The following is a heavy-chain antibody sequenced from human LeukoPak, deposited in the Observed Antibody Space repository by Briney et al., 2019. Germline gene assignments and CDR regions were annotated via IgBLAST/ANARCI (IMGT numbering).Heavy chain of an antibody. CDR1: GYTFTGYY. CDR2: INPNSGGT. V-gene: IGHV1-2*02. Sequence: ASVKVSCKASGYTFTGYYMHWVRQAPGQGLEWMGWINPNSGGTNYAQKFQGRVTMTRDTSISTAYMELSRLRSDDTAVYYCARVYYDSSGDYIDYWGQGTLVTVSS. D-gene: IGHD3-22*01. J-gene: IGHJ4*02. CDR3: ARVYYDSSGDYIDY.